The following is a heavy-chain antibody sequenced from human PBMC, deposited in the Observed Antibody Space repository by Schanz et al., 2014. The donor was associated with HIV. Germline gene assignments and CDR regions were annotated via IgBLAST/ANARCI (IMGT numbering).Heavy chain of an antibody. D-gene: IGHD6-6*01. CDR2: ISYDGHKE. J-gene: IGHJ6*02. Sequence: QVQLVESGGGVVQPGKSLRLSCAASGFTFSTYGMHWVRQAPGKGLEWVAGISYDGHKEYYADSVKGRFTISRDNSKNTLYLQMNSLRAEDTAVYFCANTEFPYSSSSDYYYGMDVWGQGTTVTVCS. CDR3: ANTEFPYSSSSDYYYGMDV. V-gene: IGHV3-30*18. CDR1: GFTFSTYG.